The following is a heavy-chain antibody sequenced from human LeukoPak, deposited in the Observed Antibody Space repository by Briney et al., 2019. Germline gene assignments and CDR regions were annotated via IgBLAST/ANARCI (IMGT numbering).Heavy chain of an antibody. CDR1: SGSIFSSNW. J-gene: IGHJ5*02. CDR2: IFHSGST. D-gene: IGHD3-9*01. Sequence: PSETLSLTCAVSSGSIFSSNWWSWVRQPPGKGLEWIGQIFHSGSTSYSPSLKSRVTISVDTSKNQFSLKLSSVTAADTAVYYCARVPGHYDILTGYYANNWFDPWGQGTLVTVSS. CDR3: ARVPGHYDILTGYYANNWFDP. V-gene: IGHV4-4*02.